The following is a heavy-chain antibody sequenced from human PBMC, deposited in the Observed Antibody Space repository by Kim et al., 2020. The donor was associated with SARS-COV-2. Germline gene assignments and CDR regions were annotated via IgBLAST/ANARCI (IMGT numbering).Heavy chain of an antibody. Sequence: NYHPSLKSRVTISTDKSKNQFSLKLSSVTAADTAVYYCARERPEGYGMDVWGQGTTVTVSS. CDR3: ARERPEGYGMDV. D-gene: IGHD6-6*01. J-gene: IGHJ6*02. V-gene: IGHV4-4*02.